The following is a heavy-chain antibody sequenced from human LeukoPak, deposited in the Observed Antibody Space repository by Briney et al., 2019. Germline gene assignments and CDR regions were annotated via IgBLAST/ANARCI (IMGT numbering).Heavy chain of an antibody. Sequence: ASVKVSCKVSGYTLTELAMHWVRQAPGKGLEWMGGFDPEDGETIYSQRFQGRVTMTEDTSTDTAYMELSSLRSEDTAIYHCTTVADYFLHWGQETLVTVSS. V-gene: IGHV1-24*01. CDR3: TTVADYFLH. CDR1: GYTLTELA. J-gene: IGHJ4*02. CDR2: FDPEDGET. D-gene: IGHD2/OR15-2a*01.